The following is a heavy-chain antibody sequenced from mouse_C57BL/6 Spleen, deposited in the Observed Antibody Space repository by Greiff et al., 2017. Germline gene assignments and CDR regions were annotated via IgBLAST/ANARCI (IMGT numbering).Heavy chain of an antibody. J-gene: IGHJ2*01. CDR3: ARERDYGYDAYYFDY. Sequence: VQLQQSGPELVKPGASVKIPCKASGYAFSSSWMNWVKQRPGKGLEWIGRIYPGDGDTNYNGKFKGKATLTADKSSSTAYMQLSSLTSEYSAVYFCARERDYGYDAYYFDYWGQGTTLTVSS. CDR1: GYAFSSSW. V-gene: IGHV1-82*01. CDR2: IYPGDGDT. D-gene: IGHD2-2*01.